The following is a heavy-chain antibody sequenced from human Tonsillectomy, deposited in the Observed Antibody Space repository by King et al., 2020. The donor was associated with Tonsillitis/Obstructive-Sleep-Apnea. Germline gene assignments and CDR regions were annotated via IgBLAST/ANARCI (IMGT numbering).Heavy chain of an antibody. J-gene: IGHJ3*02. CDR2: IYWDDDK. Sequence: ITLKESGPTLVKPTQTLTLTCTFSGFSLSTSGVGVGWIRQPPGKALEWLALIYWDDDKRYSPSLKSRLTITKDTSKNQVVLTMTNMDPVDTATYYCAQIESSSLVWEVDGVFDIWGQGTMVTVSS. V-gene: IGHV2-5*02. D-gene: IGHD6-13*01. CDR1: GFSLSTSGVG. CDR3: AQIESSSLVWEVDGVFDI.